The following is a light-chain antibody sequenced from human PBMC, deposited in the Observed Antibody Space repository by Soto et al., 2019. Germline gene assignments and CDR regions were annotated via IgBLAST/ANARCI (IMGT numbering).Light chain of an antibody. V-gene: IGKV3-20*01. CDR1: QSVSGSY. CDR2: GAF. CDR3: QQYGSSPET. J-gene: IGKJ1*01. Sequence: EIVLTQSPGTLSLSPGERATLSCRASQSVSGSYLAWYQQRPGQAPRLLMFGAFRRATATPDRFSGSGSGTDFTLTISRLEPEDFAVYYCQQYGSSPETFGQGTQVEVK.